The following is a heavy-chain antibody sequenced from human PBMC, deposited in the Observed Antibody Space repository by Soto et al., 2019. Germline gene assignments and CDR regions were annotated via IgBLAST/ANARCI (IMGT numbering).Heavy chain of an antibody. J-gene: IGHJ4*02. D-gene: IGHD6-19*01. Sequence: GGSLRLSCAASGFTFSSYSMNWVRQAPGKGLEWVSYISSSSSTIYYADSVKGRFTISRDNAKNSLYLQMNSLRAEDTAVYYCARVAGSGWYPRYYFDYWGQGTLVTGSS. CDR3: ARVAGSGWYPRYYFDY. V-gene: IGHV3-48*01. CDR1: GFTFSSYS. CDR2: ISSSSSTI.